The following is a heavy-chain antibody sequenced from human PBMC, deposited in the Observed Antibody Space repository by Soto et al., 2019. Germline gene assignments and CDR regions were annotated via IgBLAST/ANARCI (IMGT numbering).Heavy chain of an antibody. V-gene: IGHV3-30-3*01. Sequence: QVQLVESGGGVVQPGRSLRLSCAASGFTFSSSTMHWVRQAPGKGLEWVAVISYDDGTNKYYADSVKGRFTISRDNPKNTLYLQMNSLRAEDTAVYYCARSIAVAGTPEFDYWGQGTLVTVSS. J-gene: IGHJ4*02. CDR1: GFTFSSST. D-gene: IGHD6-19*01. CDR2: ISYDDGTNK. CDR3: ARSIAVAGTPEFDY.